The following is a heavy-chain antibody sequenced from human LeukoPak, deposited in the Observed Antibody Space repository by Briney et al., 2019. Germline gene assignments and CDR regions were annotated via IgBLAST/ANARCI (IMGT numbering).Heavy chain of an antibody. CDR2: IYTSGST. D-gene: IGHD3-10*01. CDR1: GGSISSYY. J-gene: IGHJ4*02. V-gene: IGHV4-4*07. Sequence: SETLSLTCTVSGGSISSYYWSWIRQPAGKGLEWIGRIYTSGSTNYNPSLKSRVTMSVDTSKNQFSLRLSSVTAADTALYYCARSRSGTRWSISIDYWGQGTLVTVSS. CDR3: ARSRSGTRWSISIDY.